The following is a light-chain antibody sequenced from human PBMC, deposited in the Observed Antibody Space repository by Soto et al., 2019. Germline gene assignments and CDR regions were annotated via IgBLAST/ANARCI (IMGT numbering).Light chain of an antibody. Sequence: QAVVTQPPSASGSPGQSVTISCTGTSSDVGRYDSVSWYQQHPGKVPTVIIYDVSKRPSGVPDRFSGSKSGNTASLTVSGLQAEDEADYYCSSYAGSNNLVFGGGTKLTVL. CDR3: SSYAGSNNLV. V-gene: IGLV2-8*01. CDR2: DVS. CDR1: SSDVGRYDS. J-gene: IGLJ3*02.